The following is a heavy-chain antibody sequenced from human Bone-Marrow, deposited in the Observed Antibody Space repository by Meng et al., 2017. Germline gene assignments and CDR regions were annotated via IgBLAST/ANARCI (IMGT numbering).Heavy chain of an antibody. CDR3: AKYSYGLGDYLDY. J-gene: IGHJ4*02. D-gene: IGHD3-10*01. Sequence: GGSLRLSCAASGFTFSSYAMSWVRQAPGKGLEWVSAISGSGGSTYYADSVKGRFAISRHNSKNTLYLQMNNLRAEDTALYYCAKYSYGLGDYLDYWGQGALVTVSS. CDR2: ISGSGGST. V-gene: IGHV3-23*01. CDR1: GFTFSSYA.